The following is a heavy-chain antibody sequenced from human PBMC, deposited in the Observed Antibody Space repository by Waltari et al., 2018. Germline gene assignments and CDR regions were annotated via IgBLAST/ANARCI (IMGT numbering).Heavy chain of an antibody. CDR3: ARRLGYCSSTSCLAFDI. D-gene: IGHD2-2*01. J-gene: IGHJ3*02. Sequence: QVQLRQWGAGLLKPSETLSLTCAVYGGSFSGYFWSWIRQPPGKGLEWLGEINHSGGTTYNPSLKSRLTISVDTSKSQFSLRLSSETAADTAVYYCARRLGYCSSTSCLAFDIWGQGTMVTVSS. V-gene: IGHV4-34*01. CDR1: GGSFSGYF. CDR2: INHSGGT.